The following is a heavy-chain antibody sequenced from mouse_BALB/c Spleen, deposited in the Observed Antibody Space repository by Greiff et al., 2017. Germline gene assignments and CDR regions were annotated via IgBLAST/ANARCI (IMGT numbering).Heavy chain of an antibody. J-gene: IGHJ3*01. CDR3: TREGVRPRFAY. CDR2: ISSGGSYT. V-gene: IGHV5-6-4*01. D-gene: IGHD2-14*01. Sequence: EVKVVESGGGLVKPGGSLKLSCAASGFTFSSYTMSWVRQTPEKRLEWVATISSGGSYTYYPDSVKGRFTISRDNAKNTLYLQMSSLKSEDTAMYYCTREGVRPRFAYWGQGTLVTVSA. CDR1: GFTFSSYT.